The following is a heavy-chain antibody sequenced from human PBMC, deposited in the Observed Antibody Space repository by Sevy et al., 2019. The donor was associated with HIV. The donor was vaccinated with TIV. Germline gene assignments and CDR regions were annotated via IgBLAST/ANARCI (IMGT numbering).Heavy chain of an antibody. V-gene: IGHV3-30*02. CDR2: IRYDGSNK. J-gene: IGHJ4*02. Sequence: GGSLRLSCAASGFTFSSYGMHWVRQAPGKGLEWVAFIRYDGSNKYYADSVKGRFTITRDNSKNTLYLQMNSLRAEDTAVYYCAKSSWERFGGGNFDYWGQGTLVTVSS. D-gene: IGHD3-16*01. CDR3: AKSSWERFGGGNFDY. CDR1: GFTFSSYG.